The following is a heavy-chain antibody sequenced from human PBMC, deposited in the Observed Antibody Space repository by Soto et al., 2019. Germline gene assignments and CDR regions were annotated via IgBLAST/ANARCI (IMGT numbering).Heavy chain of an antibody. V-gene: IGHV4-31*03. CDR2: IYYSGST. J-gene: IGHJ5*02. CDR1: GGSIGSGGYY. Sequence: SETLSLTCTVSGGSIGSGGYYWSWIRQHPGKGLEWIGYIYYSGSTYYNPSLKSRVTISVDTSKNQFSLKLSSVTAADTAVYYCARDAHDTYCTNGVCMRLNWFDPWGQGTLVTVSS. D-gene: IGHD2-8*01. CDR3: ARDAHDTYCTNGVCMRLNWFDP.